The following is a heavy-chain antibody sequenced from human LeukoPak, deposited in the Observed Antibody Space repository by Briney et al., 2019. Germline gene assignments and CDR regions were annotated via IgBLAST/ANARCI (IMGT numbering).Heavy chain of an antibody. V-gene: IGHV4-39*01. CDR3: ARLYGSGRAIDY. CDR1: GGSISSSSYY. D-gene: IGHD3-10*01. CDR2: IYYSGST. Sequence: SETLSHTCSVSGGSISSSSYYWGWIRQPPGKGLEWIGSIYYSGSTYYNPSLKSRVTISVDTSKNQFSLKLSSVTAADTAVYYCARLYGSGRAIDYWGQGTLVTVSS. J-gene: IGHJ4*02.